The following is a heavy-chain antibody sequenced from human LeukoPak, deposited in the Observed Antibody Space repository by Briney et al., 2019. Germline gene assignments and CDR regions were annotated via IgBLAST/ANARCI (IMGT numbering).Heavy chain of an antibody. J-gene: IGHJ4*02. D-gene: IGHD5-12*01. V-gene: IGHV1-2*02. Sequence: PRASVKVSCKASGYTFNGHYMHWVRQAPGQGLEWMGWINPNSGGTNYAQKFQGRVTMTRDTSISTAYMELRSLRSDDTAVYYCARDTVDIDDWGQGTLVTVSS. CDR3: ARDTVDIDD. CDR1: GYTFNGHY. CDR2: INPNSGGT.